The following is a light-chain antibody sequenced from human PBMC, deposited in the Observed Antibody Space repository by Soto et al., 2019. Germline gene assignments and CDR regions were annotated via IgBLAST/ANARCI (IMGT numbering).Light chain of an antibody. J-gene: IGLJ1*01. CDR2: EGS. CDR1: SSDVGSYNL. CDR3: CSYAGSSTYV. V-gene: IGLV2-23*01. Sequence: QSVLTQPASVSGSPGQSITISCTGTSSDVGSYNLVSWYQQHPGKAPKLMIYEGSKRPSGVSNRLPGSKSGNTASLTISGLQAEDEADYYCCSYAGSSTYVFGTGTKV.